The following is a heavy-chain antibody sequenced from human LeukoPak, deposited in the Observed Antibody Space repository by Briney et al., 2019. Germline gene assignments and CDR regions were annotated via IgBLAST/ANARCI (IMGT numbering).Heavy chain of an antibody. V-gene: IGHV3-48*03. CDR2: ISSSGDTI. J-gene: IGHJ4*02. D-gene: IGHD1-20*01. CDR3: ARGGSITGTDY. Sequence: PGGSLRLSCAASGFTFSSYEMNWVRQAPGKGLEWVSYISSSGDTIYYADSMKGRFTISRDNAKNSLYLQMNSLRAEDTAVYYCARGGSITGTDYWGQGTLVTVSS. CDR1: GFTFSSYE.